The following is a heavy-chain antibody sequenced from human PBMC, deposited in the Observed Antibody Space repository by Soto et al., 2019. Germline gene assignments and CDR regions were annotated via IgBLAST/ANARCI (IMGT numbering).Heavy chain of an antibody. Sequence: PGGSLRLSCAASGFTFSSYGMHWARQAPGKGLEWVAVISYDGSNKYYADSVKGRFTISRDNSKNTLYLQMNSLRAEDTAVYYCAKGHSIYGDFEEFDYWGQGTLVTVSS. CDR1: GFTFSSYG. J-gene: IGHJ4*02. D-gene: IGHD4-17*01. V-gene: IGHV3-30*18. CDR2: ISYDGSNK. CDR3: AKGHSIYGDFEEFDY.